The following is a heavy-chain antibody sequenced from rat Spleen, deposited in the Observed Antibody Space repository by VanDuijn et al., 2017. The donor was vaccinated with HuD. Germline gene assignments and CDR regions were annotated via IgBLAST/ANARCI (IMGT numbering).Heavy chain of an antibody. CDR1: GFTFSDYG. D-gene: IGHD5-1*01. CDR2: ISYGDSSGHSST. CDR3: ARGGTGVDF. V-gene: IGHV5-29*01. J-gene: IGHJ1*01. Sequence: GSGFTFSDYGMAWVRQAPTKGLEWVATISYGDSSGHSSTYYRDSVKGRVTISRDNAKSTLSLQMDSLRSEDTTTYYSARGGTGVDFWGPGTMVTVSS.